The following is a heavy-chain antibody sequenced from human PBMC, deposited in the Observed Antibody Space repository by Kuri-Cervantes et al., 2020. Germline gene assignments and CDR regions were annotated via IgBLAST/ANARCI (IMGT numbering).Heavy chain of an antibody. V-gene: IGHV3-11*04. CDR2: ISSSGSSI. J-gene: IGHJ5*02. CDR3: ARVLSGWNWFDP. Sequence: GESLKISCAAPGFTFSDYYMTWIRQAPGKGLEWVSYISSSGSSIHYADSVKGRFTISRDNAKNSLYLQMNSLRVEDTAVYYCARVLSGWNWFDPWGQGALVTVSS. D-gene: IGHD6-19*01. CDR1: GFTFSDYY.